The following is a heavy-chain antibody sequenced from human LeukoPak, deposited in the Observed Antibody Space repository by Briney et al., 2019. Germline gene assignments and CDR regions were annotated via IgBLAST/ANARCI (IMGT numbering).Heavy chain of an antibody. CDR3: ARQDRISGAFDI. CDR2: IYYSGST. CDR1: GGSISSYY. J-gene: IGHJ3*02. Sequence: SETLSLTCTVSGGSISSYYWSWIRQPPGKGLEWIGYIYYSGSTKYNPSLKSRVTISGDTSKNQFSPKPNSVTAADTAVYYCARQDRISGAFDIWGQGTMVTVSS. D-gene: IGHD3-10*01. V-gene: IGHV4-59*01.